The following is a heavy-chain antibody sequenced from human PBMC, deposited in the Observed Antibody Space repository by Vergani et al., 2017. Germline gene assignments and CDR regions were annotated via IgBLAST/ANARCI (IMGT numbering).Heavy chain of an antibody. V-gene: IGHV3-23*01. CDR1: GFTFDTYT. D-gene: IGHD3-10*01. CDR2: ISSGGGDI. Sequence: EVQLLESGGGLVQPGGSRRLSCAGAGFTFDTYTMAYVRQAPGKGLEWVATISSGGGDIFYADSVKGRFTISRDNSKNTLFLQMNSLKDEDTAVYYCTTAWGLYYLHGEYFQYGDRGTLVSVS. CDR3: TTAWGLYYLHGEYFQY. J-gene: IGHJ1*01.